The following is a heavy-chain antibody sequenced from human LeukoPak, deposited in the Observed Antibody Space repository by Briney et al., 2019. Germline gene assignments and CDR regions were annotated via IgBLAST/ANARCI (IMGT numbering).Heavy chain of an antibody. J-gene: IGHJ2*01. D-gene: IGHD3-22*01. CDR1: GGTFSSYA. CDR2: IIPIFGTA. CDR3: ARVHYDSSGYYPYWYFDL. V-gene: IGHV1-69*05. Sequence: SVKVSCEASGGTFSSYAISWVRQAPGQGIEWMGGIIPIFGTANYAQKFQGRVTITTDESTSTAYMELSSLRSEDTAVYYCARVHYDSSGYYPYWYFDLWGRGTLVTVSS.